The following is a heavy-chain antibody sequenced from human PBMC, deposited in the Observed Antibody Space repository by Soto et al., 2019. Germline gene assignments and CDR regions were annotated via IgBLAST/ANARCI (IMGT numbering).Heavy chain of an antibody. D-gene: IGHD5-12*01. CDR1: GGTFSSYA. Sequence: SVKISCKASGGTFSSYAFSWVRQAPGQGLEWMGGIIPIFGTKNYAQKFLDRVAITADESTTTAYMELTTLRSEDTAVYYCARGVRGPTRLDPIYHMDVWGQGTTVTV. V-gene: IGHV1-69*13. J-gene: IGHJ6*02. CDR3: ARGVRGPTRLDPIYHMDV. CDR2: IIPIFGTK.